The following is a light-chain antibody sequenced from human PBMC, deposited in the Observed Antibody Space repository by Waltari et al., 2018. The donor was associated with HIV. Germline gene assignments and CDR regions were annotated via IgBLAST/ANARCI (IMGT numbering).Light chain of an antibody. CDR3: QSYDGTTVV. CDR1: SGGIGSTY. J-gene: IGLJ2*01. V-gene: IGLV6-57*01. CDR2: EDS. Sequence: NFILTQSHSVSESPGKTVTISCTRSSGGIGSTYIQWYQQRPGRSPDTVIYEDSQRPSGVPNRFSGSVDSSSNSASLTSSGLKTEDEADYCCQSYDGTTVVFGGGTRLTVL.